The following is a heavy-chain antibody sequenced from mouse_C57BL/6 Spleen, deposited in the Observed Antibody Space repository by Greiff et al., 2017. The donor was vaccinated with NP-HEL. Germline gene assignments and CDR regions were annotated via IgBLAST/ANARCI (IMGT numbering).Heavy chain of an antibody. D-gene: IGHD2-4*01. V-gene: IGHV5-17*01. CDR3: APVYYDYDGAFAY. J-gene: IGHJ3*01. CDR2: ISSGSSTI. CDR1: GFTFSDYG. Sequence: EVQGVESGGGLVKPGGSLKLSCAASGFTFSDYGMHWVRQAPEKGLEWVAYISSGSSTIYYADTVKGRFTISRDNAKNTLFLQMTSLRSEDTAMYYCAPVYYDYDGAFAYWGQGTLVTVSA.